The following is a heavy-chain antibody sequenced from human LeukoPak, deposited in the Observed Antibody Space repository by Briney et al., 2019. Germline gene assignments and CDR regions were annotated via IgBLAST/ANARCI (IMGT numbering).Heavy chain of an antibody. V-gene: IGHV3-30*18. CDR3: AKDGDSSGYYYSMGAFDI. J-gene: IGHJ3*02. CDR2: ISYDGSNK. Sequence: PGGSLRLSRAASGFTFSSYGMHWVRQAPGKGLEWVAVISYDGSNKYYADSVKGRFTISRDNSKNTLYLQMNSLRAEDTAVYYCAKDGDSSGYYYSMGAFDIWGQGTMVTVSS. CDR1: GFTFSSYG. D-gene: IGHD3-22*01.